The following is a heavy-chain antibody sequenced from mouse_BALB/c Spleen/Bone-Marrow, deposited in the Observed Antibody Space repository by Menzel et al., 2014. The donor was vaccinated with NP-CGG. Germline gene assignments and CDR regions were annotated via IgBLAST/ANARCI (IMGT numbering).Heavy chain of an antibody. V-gene: IGHV1S81*02. J-gene: IGHJ1*01. CDR2: INPSNDTP. Sequence: QVQLKHSGAELVKPGASVKLSCRVSGYTFTNYFVYWVKQRPGQGLEWIGEINPSNDTPNFNEKFKSKATLTVDKSSSTAYMQLSGLTSEDSAVYYCTRSGYYGYGWYFDVWGAGTTVTVSS. D-gene: IGHD1-2*01. CDR1: GYTFTNYF. CDR3: TRSGYYGYGWYFDV.